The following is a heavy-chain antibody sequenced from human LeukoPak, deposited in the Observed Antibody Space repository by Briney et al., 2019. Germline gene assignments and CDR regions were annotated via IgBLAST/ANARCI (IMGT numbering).Heavy chain of an antibody. J-gene: IGHJ5*02. D-gene: IGHD3-10*01. V-gene: IGHV1-18*01. Sequence: GASVKVSCKASGYTFTSYGISWVRQAPGQGLEWMGWISAYNGNTNYVQKLQGRVTMTTDTSTSTAYMELRSLRSDDTAVYYCARDPLWFGELPRYNWFDPWGQGTLVTVSS. CDR1: GYTFTSYG. CDR3: ARDPLWFGELPRYNWFDP. CDR2: ISAYNGNT.